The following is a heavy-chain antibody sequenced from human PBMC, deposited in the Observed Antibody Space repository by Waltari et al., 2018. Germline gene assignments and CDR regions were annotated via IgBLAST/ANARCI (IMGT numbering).Heavy chain of an antibody. CDR1: VFTFRNYG. CDR2: IGYDGNNK. Sequence: QVHLVESGGGVVQPGRSLRLSCAASVFTFRNYGMHWVRQAPGKGLEWVAVIGYDGNNKYYADSVKGRFTISRDNSKNTLYLQLNSLRAEDTAFYYCARDISDISGPFDYWGQGTLVSVSS. V-gene: IGHV3-33*01. D-gene: IGHD3-22*01. J-gene: IGHJ4*02. CDR3: ARDISDISGPFDY.